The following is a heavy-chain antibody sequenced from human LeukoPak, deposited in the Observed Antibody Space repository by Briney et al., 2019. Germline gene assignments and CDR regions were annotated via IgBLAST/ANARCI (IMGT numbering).Heavy chain of an antibody. D-gene: IGHD6-25*01. CDR3: ARSSGTGTFSY. CDR2: VYYGRSP. J-gene: IGHJ4*02. Sequence: GSLRLSCAASGFTLSSYWAWIRQPPGKGLEWIGSVYYGRSPYFNPSLESRATISVDTSKNHFSLKMSSVTAADTAVYYCARSSGTGTFSYWGQGTLVTVSS. CDR1: GFTLSSY. V-gene: IGHV4-39*02.